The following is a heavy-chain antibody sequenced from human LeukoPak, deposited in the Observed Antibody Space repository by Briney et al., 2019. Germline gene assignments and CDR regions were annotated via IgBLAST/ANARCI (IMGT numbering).Heavy chain of an antibody. CDR3: ARVIVTVGSTSCYFDY. D-gene: IGHD2-2*01. Sequence: SETLSLTCTVSGGSISSYYWSWIRQPPGEGLEWIGHIYYSGSTNYNPSLKSRVTISVDTSKNQFSLKLSSVTAADTAVYYCARVIVTVGSTSCYFDYWGQGTLVTVSS. V-gene: IGHV4-59*01. CDR2: IYYSGST. CDR1: GGSISSYY. J-gene: IGHJ4*02.